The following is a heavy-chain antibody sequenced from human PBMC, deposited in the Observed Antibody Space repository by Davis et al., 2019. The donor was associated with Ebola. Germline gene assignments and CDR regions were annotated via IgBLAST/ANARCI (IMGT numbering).Heavy chain of an antibody. J-gene: IGHJ4*02. D-gene: IGHD2-21*01. V-gene: IGHV3-74*01. CDR3: ARGIAVDQPWY. Sequence: HTGGSLRPSCAASGFTFSTYWMHWVRQVPGKGLAWVSRITGEGSSTDYADSVQGRFTISRDNAKNTLYLQMNSLRPEDTAVYYCARGIAVDQPWYWGQGTLVTVSS. CDR1: GFTFSTYW. CDR2: ITGEGSST.